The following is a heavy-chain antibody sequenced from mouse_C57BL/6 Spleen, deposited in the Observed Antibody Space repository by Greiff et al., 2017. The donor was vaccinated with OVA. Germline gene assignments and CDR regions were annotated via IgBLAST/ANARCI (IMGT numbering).Heavy chain of an antibody. J-gene: IGHJ4*01. CDR3: ARNDPYARDY. D-gene: IGHD2-3*01. Sequence: VQLQQSGPELVKPGASVKISCKASGYSFTSYYIHWVKQRPGQGLEWIGWIYPGSGNTKYNEKFKGKATLTADTSSSTAYMQLSSLTSEDSAVYYCARNDPYARDYWGQGTSVTVSS. V-gene: IGHV1-66*01. CDR1: GYSFTSYY. CDR2: IYPGSGNT.